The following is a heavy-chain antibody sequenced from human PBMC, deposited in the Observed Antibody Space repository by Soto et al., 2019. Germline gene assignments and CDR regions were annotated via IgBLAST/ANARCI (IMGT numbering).Heavy chain of an antibody. CDR3: ARDPGYFDWLLSEGWFDP. Sequence: GGSLRLSCAASGFTFSSYAMHWVRKAPGKGLEWVAVISYDGSNKYYADSVKGRFTISRDNSKNTLYLQMNSLRAEDTAVYYCARDPGYFDWLLSEGWFDPWGQGTLVTVSS. V-gene: IGHV3-30-3*01. CDR2: ISYDGSNK. J-gene: IGHJ5*02. D-gene: IGHD3-9*01. CDR1: GFTFSSYA.